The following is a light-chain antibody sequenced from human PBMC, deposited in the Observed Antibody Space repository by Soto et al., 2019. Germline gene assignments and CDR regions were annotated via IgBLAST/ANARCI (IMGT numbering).Light chain of an antibody. Sequence: ILLTQSPSSLSASVGDRVTITCRASQGVSSYLVWYQQKAGKAPKLLIYDASTLHSGVPSRFSGSGSGTDFTLTISSLQPEDFATYYCQQLNSYPLTFGQGTKLEI. V-gene: IGKV1-9*01. J-gene: IGKJ2*01. CDR2: DAS. CDR1: QGVSSY. CDR3: QQLNSYPLT.